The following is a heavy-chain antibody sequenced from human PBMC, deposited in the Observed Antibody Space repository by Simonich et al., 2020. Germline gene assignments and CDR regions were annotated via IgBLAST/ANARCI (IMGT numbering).Heavy chain of an antibody. Sequence: EVQLVESGGGLVQPGGSLRLSCAASGFTFSSYEMNWVRQSPGKGVDWVSYISSSGSTIYYADSVKGRFTISRDNAKNSLYLQMNSLRAEDTAVYYCARDFRLQLVEIGTYYYYGMDVWGQGTTVTVSS. J-gene: IGHJ6*02. CDR3: ARDFRLQLVEIGTYYYYGMDV. V-gene: IGHV3-48*03. CDR2: ISSSGSTI. D-gene: IGHD6-6*01. CDR1: GFTFSSYE.